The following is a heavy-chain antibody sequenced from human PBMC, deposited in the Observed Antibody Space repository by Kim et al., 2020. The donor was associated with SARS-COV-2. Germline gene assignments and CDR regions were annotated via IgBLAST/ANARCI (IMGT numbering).Heavy chain of an antibody. CDR3: ARADAAAALDV. D-gene: IGHD6-13*01. CDR1: GFTFSSYW. CDR2: IKGDGSDT. Sequence: GGSLRLSCAASGFTFSSYWMHWVRQGPGKGLVWVSHIKGDGSDTNYADSVKGRFTISRDNAKNTLYLQLNSLSAGDTAVYFCARADAAAALDVWGQGITV. J-gene: IGHJ6*02. V-gene: IGHV3-74*01.